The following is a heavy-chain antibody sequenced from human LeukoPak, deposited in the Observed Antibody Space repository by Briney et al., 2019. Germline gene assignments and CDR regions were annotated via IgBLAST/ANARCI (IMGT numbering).Heavy chain of an antibody. CDR3: AKEAAATTFDC. D-gene: IGHD6-13*01. V-gene: IGHV3-23*01. CDR1: GFTFSSYA. CDR2: ISGSGTNT. Sequence: QTGGSLRLSCVASGFTFSSYAMSWVRQAPGKGLEWVSAISGSGTNTYYADSVKGRFTISRDNSRNTLYLQMNSLRAEDTAIYYCAKEAAATTFDCWGQGTLVTVSS. J-gene: IGHJ4*02.